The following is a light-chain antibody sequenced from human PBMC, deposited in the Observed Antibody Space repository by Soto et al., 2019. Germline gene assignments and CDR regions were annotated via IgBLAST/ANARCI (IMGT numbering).Light chain of an antibody. CDR1: QHISSH. V-gene: IGKV1-9*01. Sequence: IQLTQSPSSLSASVGDSVTITCRASQHISSHLAWYQQKPGKAPKVLIYAASTLESGIPSRFSGSGSGTDFTLTISSLQAEDFATYYCQQVKSFLPLTFGGGTKVEIK. J-gene: IGKJ4*01. CDR3: QQVKSFLPLT. CDR2: AAS.